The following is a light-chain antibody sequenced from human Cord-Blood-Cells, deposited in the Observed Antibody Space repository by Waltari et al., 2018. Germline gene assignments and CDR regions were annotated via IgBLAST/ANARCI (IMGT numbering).Light chain of an antibody. J-gene: IGLJ1*01. Sequence: QSALTQPPSASGSPGQSVTISCTGTSSDVVGYNYVSWYQQHPGKAPNLMIYGVSKRPSGVPDRFSGSKSGNTASLTVSGLQAEDEADYYCSSYAGSNNLIFGTGTKVTVL. CDR3: SSYAGSNNLI. CDR1: SSDVVGYNY. CDR2: GVS. V-gene: IGLV2-8*01.